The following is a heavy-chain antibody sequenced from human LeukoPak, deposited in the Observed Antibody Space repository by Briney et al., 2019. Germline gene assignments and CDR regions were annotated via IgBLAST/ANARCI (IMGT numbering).Heavy chain of an antibody. CDR1: GYSFTSYW. D-gene: IGHD5-12*01. J-gene: IGHJ5*02. CDR2: IYPGDSDT. Sequence: GESLQISCKGSGYSFTSYWIGWVRQMPGKGLEWMGIIYPGDSDTRYSPSFQGQVTISADKSISTAYLQWSSLKASDTAIYYCARPLGYSTSWYNHWGQGTLVIVSS. V-gene: IGHV5-51*01. CDR3: ARPLGYSTSWYNH.